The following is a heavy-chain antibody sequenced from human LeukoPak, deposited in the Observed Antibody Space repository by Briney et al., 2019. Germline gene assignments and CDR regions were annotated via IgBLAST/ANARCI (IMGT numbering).Heavy chain of an antibody. Sequence: PGGSLRLSCAASGFTFSSYAMSWVRQAPGKGLEWVSAISGSGGSTYYADSVKGRFTISRDNSKNTLYLQMNSLRAEDTAVYYCATLGPYSSGLPPFDYWGQGTLVTVSS. V-gene: IGHV3-23*01. CDR3: ATLGPYSSGLPPFDY. CDR2: ISGSGGST. D-gene: IGHD6-19*01. CDR1: GFTFSSYA. J-gene: IGHJ4*02.